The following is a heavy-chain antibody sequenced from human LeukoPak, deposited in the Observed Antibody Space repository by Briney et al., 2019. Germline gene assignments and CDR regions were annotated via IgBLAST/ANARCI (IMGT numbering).Heavy chain of an antibody. CDR2: IYYSGST. D-gene: IGHD2-15*01. CDR3: ARSELSCSGGSCPTRYAFDI. Sequence: SETLSLTCTVSGGSISSSSYYWGWIRQPPGKGLEWIGSIYYSGSTYYNPSLKSRVTISVDTSKNQFSLKLRSVTAADTALYYCARSELSCSGGSCPTRYAFDIWGQGTVVTASS. V-gene: IGHV4-39*07. J-gene: IGHJ3*02. CDR1: GGSISSSSYY.